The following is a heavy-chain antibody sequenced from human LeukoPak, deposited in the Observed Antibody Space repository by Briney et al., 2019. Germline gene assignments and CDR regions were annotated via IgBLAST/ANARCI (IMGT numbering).Heavy chain of an antibody. CDR2: INPNSGVT. D-gene: IGHD5-18*01. CDR1: GYTFSGSY. CDR3: ARGTGEGYTYGRYYFDY. Sequence: ASVKVSCKASGYTFSGSYIHWVRQAPGQGLEWLGRINPNSGVTDYAQNFQGRVTMTRDTSISTAYVELSRLRSDDTAVYYCARGTGEGYTYGRYYFDYWGQGTLVTVSS. V-gene: IGHV1-2*06. J-gene: IGHJ4*02.